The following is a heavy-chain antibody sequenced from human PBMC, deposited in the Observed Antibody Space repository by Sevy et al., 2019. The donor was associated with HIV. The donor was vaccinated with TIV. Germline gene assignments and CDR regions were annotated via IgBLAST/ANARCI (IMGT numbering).Heavy chain of an antibody. D-gene: IGHD2-2*01. J-gene: IGHJ6*02. V-gene: IGHV3-30*04. CDR2: ISYDGSNK. Sequence: GGSLRLSCAASGFTFSSYAMHWVRQAPGKGLEWVAVISYDGSNKYYADSVKGRFTISRDNSKNTLYLQMNGLRAEDTAVYYCARDRGVSCSSTSCYCCYYYGMDVWGQGTTVTVSS. CDR3: ARDRGVSCSSTSCYCCYYYGMDV. CDR1: GFTFSSYA.